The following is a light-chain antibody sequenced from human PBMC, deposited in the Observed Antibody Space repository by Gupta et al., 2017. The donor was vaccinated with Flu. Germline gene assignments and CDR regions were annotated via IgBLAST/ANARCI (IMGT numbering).Light chain of an antibody. Sequence: PAPLSVSPGERATIACRASQSVSTNLAWYQQKPGQAPRLLIYGASTRATGIPARFSGSGSGTEFTLTISSLQSEDFAVYYCQQYNNWPQTFGQGTKVEIK. CDR3: QQYNNWPQT. CDR2: GAS. CDR1: QSVSTN. V-gene: IGKV3-15*01. J-gene: IGKJ1*01.